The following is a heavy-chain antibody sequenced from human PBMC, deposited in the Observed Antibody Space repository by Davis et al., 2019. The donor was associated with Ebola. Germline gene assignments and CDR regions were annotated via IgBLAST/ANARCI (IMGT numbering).Heavy chain of an antibody. CDR1: GFTFSDYY. CDR3: ARALSRSGYDSPPHY. D-gene: IGHD5-12*01. J-gene: IGHJ4*02. Sequence: GESLKISCAASGFTFSDYYMSWIRQAPGKGLEWVSYISSSGSTIYYADSVKGRFTISRGNAKNSLYLQMNSLRAEDTAVYYCARALSRSGYDSPPHYWGQGTLVTVSS. V-gene: IGHV3-11*01. CDR2: ISSSGSTI.